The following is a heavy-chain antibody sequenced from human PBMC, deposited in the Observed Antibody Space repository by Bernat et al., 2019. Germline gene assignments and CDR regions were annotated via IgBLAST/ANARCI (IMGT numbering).Heavy chain of an antibody. D-gene: IGHD6-19*01. CDR1: GGSISSSSYY. CDR2: IYYSGGT. V-gene: IGHV4-39*01. CDR3: ARLSEYSSGWFYFDY. Sequence: QLQLQESGPGLVKPSETLSLTCTVSGGSISSSSYYWGWIRQPPGKGLEWIGSIYYSGGTYYNPSLKSRVTISVKTSKNQFSMKLSSVTAADTAVYYCARLSEYSSGWFYFDYWGQGTLVTVSS. J-gene: IGHJ4*02.